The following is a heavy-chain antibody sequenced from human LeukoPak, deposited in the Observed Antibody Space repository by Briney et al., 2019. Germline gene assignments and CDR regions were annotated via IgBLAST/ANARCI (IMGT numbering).Heavy chain of an antibody. CDR1: GFTFSNYA. V-gene: IGHV3-64*01. J-gene: IGHJ4*02. D-gene: IGHD6-19*01. CDR3: ARGVDNSGWYWFYFDY. CDR2: ISTNGGST. Sequence: GGSLRLSCAASGFTFSNYAMHWVRQAPGKGLEYVSGISTNGGSTYYANSVKGRFTISRDNSKNTLYLQMGSLRAEDMAVYYCARGVDNSGWYWFYFDYWGQGTLVTVSS.